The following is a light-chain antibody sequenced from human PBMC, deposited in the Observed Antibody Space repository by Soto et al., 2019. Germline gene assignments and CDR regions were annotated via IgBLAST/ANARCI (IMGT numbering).Light chain of an antibody. CDR1: QSINNY. J-gene: IGKJ1*01. CDR3: QQSYGPPWT. CDR2: TAS. V-gene: IGKV1-39*01. Sequence: DILMTQSPSSLSASVGDRITITCRASQSINNYLCWYQQKQGVAPKLLLHTASSWQTAVTSRFSGSRSGTDFTLTIRGLQPEDFATYHCQQSYGPPWTFGQGTKVEIK.